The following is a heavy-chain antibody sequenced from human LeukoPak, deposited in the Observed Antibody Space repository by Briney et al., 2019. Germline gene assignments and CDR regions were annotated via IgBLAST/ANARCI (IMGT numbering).Heavy chain of an antibody. J-gene: IGHJ4*02. D-gene: IGHD5-12*01. CDR1: GITFSKYW. CDR2: MKHDGNEK. Sequence: GGSLRLSCVDYGITFSKYWMNWVRQAPGKGLEWVANMKHDGNEKHYVDSVEGRFTISRDNAKSSLYLQMNNLRAEDTAVYYCARDLGHSGYDLYDYWGQGTLVTVSS. V-gene: IGHV3-7*01. CDR3: ARDLGHSGYDLYDY.